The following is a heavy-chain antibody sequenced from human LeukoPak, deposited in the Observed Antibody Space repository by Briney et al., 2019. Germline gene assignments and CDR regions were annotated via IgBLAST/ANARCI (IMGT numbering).Heavy chain of an antibody. CDR1: GYTFTSYY. CDR2: MNPNSGNT. D-gene: IGHD1-26*01. Sequence: ASVKVSCKASGYTFTSYYMHWVRQAPGQGLEWMGWMNPNSGNTGYAQNFQGRVTMTRNTSITTVYMELSSLRSEDTAVYYCARVYSGSYYYYYYMDVWGKGTTVTISS. CDR3: ARVYSGSYYYYYYMDV. J-gene: IGHJ6*03. V-gene: IGHV1-8*01.